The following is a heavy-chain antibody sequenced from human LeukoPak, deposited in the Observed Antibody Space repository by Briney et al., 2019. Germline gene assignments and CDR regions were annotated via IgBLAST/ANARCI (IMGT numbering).Heavy chain of an antibody. Sequence: SETLSLTCAVYGGSFRGYYWSWIRQPPGKGLEWIGEINHSGSTNYNPSLKSRVTISVDTSKNQFSLKLSSVTAADTAVYYCARGAYYYDSSGYGFRWFDPWGQGTLVTVSS. D-gene: IGHD3-22*01. CDR3: ARGAYYYDSSGYGFRWFDP. CDR1: GGSFRGYY. V-gene: IGHV4-34*01. J-gene: IGHJ5*02. CDR2: INHSGST.